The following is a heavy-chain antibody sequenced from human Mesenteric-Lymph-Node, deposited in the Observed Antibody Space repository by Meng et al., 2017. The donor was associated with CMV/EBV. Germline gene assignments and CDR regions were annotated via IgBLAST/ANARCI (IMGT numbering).Heavy chain of an antibody. Sequence: GGSLRLSCVASGFTFSNYWMHWVRQAPGKGLLWVSRINGDGSTTTYADSVKGRFTISRDNAKNTLYLQMNSLRVDDTAVYYCARRQGTRPTTHGVDHAFDIWGQGTMVTVSS. CDR3: ARRQGTRPTTHGVDHAFDI. CDR2: INGDGSTT. CDR1: GFTFSNYW. J-gene: IGHJ3*02. D-gene: IGHD3-3*01. V-gene: IGHV3-74*01.